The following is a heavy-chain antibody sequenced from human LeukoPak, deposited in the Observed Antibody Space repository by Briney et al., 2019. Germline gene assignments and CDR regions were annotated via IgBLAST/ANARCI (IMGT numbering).Heavy chain of an antibody. Sequence: SETLSLTCAVSGGSISSDGYSWSWIRQPPGTGLEWIGYMYHSGSTYYNPSLKSRVTTSVDRSKNQFSLKLTSVTAADTAVYYCARSTPVTYNFDYWGQGTLVTVSS. J-gene: IGHJ4*02. CDR2: MYHSGST. CDR3: ARSTPVTYNFDY. D-gene: IGHD4-17*01. V-gene: IGHV4-30-2*01. CDR1: GGSISSDGYS.